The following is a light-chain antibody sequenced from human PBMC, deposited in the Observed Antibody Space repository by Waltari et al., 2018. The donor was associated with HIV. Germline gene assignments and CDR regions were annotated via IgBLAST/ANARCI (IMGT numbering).Light chain of an antibody. CDR3: GTWDSSLSAGV. CDR1: SSNIGTTF. CDR2: DTD. V-gene: IGLV1-51*01. Sequence: QSVLTQPPSVSAAPGQKVTISCSGNSSNIGTTFVSWYPPSPGTAPKPLINDTDKRPSGIPERFSGSKSGTSATLGITGLQTGDEAVYYCGTWDSSLSAGVFGGGTKVTVL. J-gene: IGLJ3*02.